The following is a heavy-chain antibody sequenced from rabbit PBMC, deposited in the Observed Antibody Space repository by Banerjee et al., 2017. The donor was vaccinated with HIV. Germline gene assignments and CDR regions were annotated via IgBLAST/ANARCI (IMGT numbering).Heavy chain of an antibody. Sequence: QEQLVESGGDLVKPGASLTLTCTASGFTLSSYWMSWVRQAPGKGLEWIGYIDPVFGSTYYASWVNGRFTISRSTSLNTVDLKMTSLTAADTATYFCARGDGAYAGYDGLWGPGTLVTVS. CDR2: IDPVFGST. CDR3: ARGDGAYAGYDGL. D-gene: IGHD7-1*01. CDR1: GFTLSSYW. V-gene: IGHV1S47*01. J-gene: IGHJ4*01.